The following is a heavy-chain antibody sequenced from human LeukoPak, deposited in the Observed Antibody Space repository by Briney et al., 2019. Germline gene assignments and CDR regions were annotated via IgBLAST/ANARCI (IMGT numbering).Heavy chain of an antibody. CDR3: AKNLLGSGAYSWYFDL. CDR2: ISTSGDGT. Sequence: RGSLRVSCAASGFTFSSHGMSWVRQTPVKVLDWVSSISTSGDGTVYADSVKGRVTISRDNSKNTLYLQMNSLRAEDTAVYSCAKNLLGSGAYSWYFDLWGRGTLVTVSS. D-gene: IGHD1-26*01. J-gene: IGHJ2*01. V-gene: IGHV3-23*01. CDR1: GFTFSSHG.